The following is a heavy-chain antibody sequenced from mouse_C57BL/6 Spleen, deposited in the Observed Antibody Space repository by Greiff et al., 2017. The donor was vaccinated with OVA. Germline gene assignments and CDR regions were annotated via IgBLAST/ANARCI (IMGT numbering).Heavy chain of an antibody. D-gene: IGHD2-10*02. CDR1: GYTFTDYY. Sequence: VQLQQSGPELVKPGASVKISCKASGYTFTDYYMNWVKQSHGKSLEWIGDINPNNGGTSYNQKFKGKATLTVDKSSSTAYMELRSLTSEDSAVYYCARRYGNYEVYFDYWGQGTTLTVSS. CDR3: ARRYGNYEVYFDY. J-gene: IGHJ2*01. CDR2: INPNNGGT. V-gene: IGHV1-26*01.